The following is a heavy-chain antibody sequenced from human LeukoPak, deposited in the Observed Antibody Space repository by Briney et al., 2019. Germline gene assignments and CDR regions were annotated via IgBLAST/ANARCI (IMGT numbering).Heavy chain of an antibody. V-gene: IGHV1-2*02. Sequence: ASVKVSCKASGYTFTGYYMHWVRQAPGQGLEWMGWINPNSGGTNYAQKFQGRVTMTRDTSFSTAYMELSRLRSDDTAVYYCARDEGYCSSTSCYDYFQHWGQGTLVTVSS. CDR3: ARDEGYCSSTSCYDYFQH. CDR1: GYTFTGYY. D-gene: IGHD2-2*01. CDR2: INPNSGGT. J-gene: IGHJ1*01.